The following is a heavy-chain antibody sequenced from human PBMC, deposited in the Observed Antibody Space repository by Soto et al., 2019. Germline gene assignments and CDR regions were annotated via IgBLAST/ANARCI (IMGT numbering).Heavy chain of an antibody. V-gene: IGHV5-51*01. D-gene: IGHD3-10*01. CDR1: GYTFTSYS. CDR2: TYPSDFDT. J-gene: IGHJ4*02. Sequence: GESLKISCKGAGYTFTSYSIGWVRQMPGKGLEWMGITYPSDFDTRYRPSFQGQVTVSADKSISTAYLQWSSLKASDTAMYYCARIGFAYGPFDYWGQGTLVTVSS. CDR3: ARIGFAYGPFDY.